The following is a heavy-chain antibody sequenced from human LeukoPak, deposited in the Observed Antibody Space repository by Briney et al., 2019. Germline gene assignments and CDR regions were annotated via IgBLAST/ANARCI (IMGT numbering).Heavy chain of an antibody. CDR1: GSTFSNYA. CDR2: ISSSSSYI. J-gene: IGHJ4*02. Sequence: PGGSLRLSCAASGSTFSNYAMSWVRQAPGKGPEWVSSISSSSSYIYYADSVKGRFTISRDNAKNSLYLQMNSLRAEDTAVYYCAREMGYSYGYFDYWGQGTLVTVSS. CDR3: AREMGYSYGYFDY. D-gene: IGHD5-18*01. V-gene: IGHV3-21*01.